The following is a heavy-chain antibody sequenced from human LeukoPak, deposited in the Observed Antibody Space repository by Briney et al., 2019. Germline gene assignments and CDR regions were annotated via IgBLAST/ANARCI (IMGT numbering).Heavy chain of an antibody. CDR2: ISSSSSYI. Sequence: GGSLRLPCAASGFTFSSYSMNWVRQAPGKGLEWVSSISSSSSYIYYADSVKGRFTISRDNAKNSLYLQMNSLRAEDTAVYYCARGFLEAAAGSPNWFDPWGQGTLVTVSS. CDR3: ARGFLEAAAGSPNWFDP. V-gene: IGHV3-21*01. D-gene: IGHD6-13*01. CDR1: GFTFSSYS. J-gene: IGHJ5*02.